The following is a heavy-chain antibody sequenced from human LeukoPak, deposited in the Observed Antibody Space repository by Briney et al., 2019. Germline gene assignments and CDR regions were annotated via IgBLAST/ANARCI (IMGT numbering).Heavy chain of an antibody. CDR2: IYYSGST. CDR3: ARDPAPRFFYYYGMDV. D-gene: IGHD3-16*01. Sequence: PSENLSRNCTVSGGSVSSGSYYWSWIRQPPGKGLEWIGDIYYSGSTNYNPSLKSRVTISVDTSKNQFSLKLSSVTAADTAVYYCARDPAPRFFYYYGMDVWGQGTTVTVSS. J-gene: IGHJ6*02. CDR1: GGSVSSGSYY. V-gene: IGHV4-61*01.